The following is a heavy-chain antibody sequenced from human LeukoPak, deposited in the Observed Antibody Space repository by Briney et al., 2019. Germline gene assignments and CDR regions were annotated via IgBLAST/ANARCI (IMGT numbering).Heavy chain of an antibody. CDR1: GFTFSSYA. CDR3: ASVWGSYRYHPLDY. CDR2: ISGSGGST. J-gene: IGHJ4*02. D-gene: IGHD3-16*02. V-gene: IGHV3-23*01. Sequence: QPGASLRLSCAASGFTFSSYAMCWVRQAPGKGLEWVSAISGSGGSTYYADSVEGRFTISRDNSKNTLYLQMNSLRAEDTAVYYCASVWGSYRYHPLDYRGQGTLVTVSS.